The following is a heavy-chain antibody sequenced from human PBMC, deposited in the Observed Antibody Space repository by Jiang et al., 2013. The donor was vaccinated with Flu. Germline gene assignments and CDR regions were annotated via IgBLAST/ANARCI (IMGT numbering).Heavy chain of an antibody. CDR1: GYTFTSYG. CDR2: ISAYNGNT. J-gene: IGHJ5*02. CDR3: ARAYSGSYYGVALNWFDP. V-gene: IGHV1-18*04. D-gene: IGHD1-26*01. Sequence: SGAEVKKPGASVKVSCKASGYTFTSYGISWVRQAPGQGLEWMGWISAYNGNTNYAQKLQGRVTMTTDTSTSTAYMELRSLRSDDTAVYYCARAYSGSYYGVALNWFDPWGQGTLVTVSS.